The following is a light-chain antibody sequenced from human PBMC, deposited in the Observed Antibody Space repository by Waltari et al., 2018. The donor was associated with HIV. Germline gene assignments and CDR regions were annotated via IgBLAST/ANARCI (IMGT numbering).Light chain of an antibody. Sequence: DIVMTQSPDSLAVSLGQRATINCKSSQSVLSSSNNKNYLAWYQQRPGQPPKLLISWASARESGVSDRISGSVSGTDFTLTINSLQAEDVAVYYCQQYYNTPSITFGQGTRLGIK. CDR1: QSVLSSSNNKNY. V-gene: IGKV4-1*01. CDR3: QQYYNTPSIT. CDR2: WAS. J-gene: IGKJ5*01.